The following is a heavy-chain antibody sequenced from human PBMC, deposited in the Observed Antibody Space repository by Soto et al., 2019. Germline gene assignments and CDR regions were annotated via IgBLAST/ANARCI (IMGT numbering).Heavy chain of an antibody. V-gene: IGHV3-23*01. CDR3: AKRVEYSSSTHYFDY. Sequence: EVQLLESGGGLVQPGGSLRLACAASGFTFSGYAMSWVHQAPGKGLEWVSAISDSGGDTYYADSVKGRFTVSRDNSKNTLYLQLSSLRAEDTAAYYCAKRVEYSSSTHYFDYWGQGTLVTVSS. CDR1: GFTFSGYA. CDR2: ISDSGGDT. J-gene: IGHJ4*02. D-gene: IGHD6-6*01.